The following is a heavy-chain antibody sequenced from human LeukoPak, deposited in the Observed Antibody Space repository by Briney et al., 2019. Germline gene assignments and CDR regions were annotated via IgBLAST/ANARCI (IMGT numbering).Heavy chain of an antibody. Sequence: GASVKVSCKASGGTFSSYAISWVRQAPGQGLEWMGRIIPILGIANYAQKFQGRVTITADKSTSTAYMELSSLRSEGTAVYYCARGIDYDILTGWGQGTLVTVSS. V-gene: IGHV1-69*04. CDR3: ARGIDYDILTG. CDR1: GGTFSSYA. J-gene: IGHJ4*02. D-gene: IGHD3-9*01. CDR2: IIPILGIA.